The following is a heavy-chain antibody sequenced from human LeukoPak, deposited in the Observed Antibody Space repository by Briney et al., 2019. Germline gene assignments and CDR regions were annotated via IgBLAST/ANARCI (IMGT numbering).Heavy chain of an antibody. CDR2: IYYSRST. J-gene: IGHJ4*02. CDR1: GGSISSSSYY. Sequence: SETLSLTCTVSGGSISSSSYYWGWIRQPPGKGLEWIGSIYYSRSTYYNPSLKSRVTISVDTSKNQFSLKLSSVTAADTAVYYCARAQNDYVWGSYRYEFYYFDYWGQGTLVTVSS. D-gene: IGHD3-16*02. CDR3: ARAQNDYVWGSYRYEFYYFDY. V-gene: IGHV4-39*01.